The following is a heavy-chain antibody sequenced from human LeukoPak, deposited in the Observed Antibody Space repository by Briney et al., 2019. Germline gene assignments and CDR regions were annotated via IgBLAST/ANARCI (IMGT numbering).Heavy chain of an antibody. CDR3: ARGGIVGALSSYYYYYGMDV. Sequence: ASVKVSCKASGYTFTSYDINRVRQATGQGLEWMGWMNPNSGNTGYAQKFQGRVTMTRNTSISTAYMELSSLRSEDTAVYYCARGGIVGALSSYYYYYGMDVWGQGTTVTVSS. CDR2: MNPNSGNT. D-gene: IGHD1-26*01. J-gene: IGHJ6*02. CDR1: GYTFTSYD. V-gene: IGHV1-8*01.